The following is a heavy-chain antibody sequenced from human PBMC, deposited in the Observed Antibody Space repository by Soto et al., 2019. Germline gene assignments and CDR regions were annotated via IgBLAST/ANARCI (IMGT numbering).Heavy chain of an antibody. J-gene: IGHJ3*02. Sequence: SLRLSCAASGFTFSSYGMHWVRQAPGKGLEWVAVIWYDGSNKYYADSVKGRFTTSRDNSKNTLYLQMNSLRAEDTAVYYCARGEVEMATINAFDIWGQGTMVTVSS. V-gene: IGHV3-33*01. CDR3: ARGEVEMATINAFDI. CDR2: IWYDGSNK. D-gene: IGHD5-12*01. CDR1: GFTFSSYG.